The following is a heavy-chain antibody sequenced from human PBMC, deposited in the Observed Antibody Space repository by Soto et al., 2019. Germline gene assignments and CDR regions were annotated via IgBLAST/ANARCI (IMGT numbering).Heavy chain of an antibody. CDR1: GFTFSNYW. J-gene: IGHJ4*02. CDR3: ARVWFRRAGYNSHFDS. CDR2: ITPDGSIR. D-gene: IGHD1-1*01. Sequence: EVQLVESGGGLVQPGGSLRLSCAASGFTFSNYWMHWVRQAPGKGLVWVSRITPDGSIRAYADSVKGRFTISRDIAQDMLDLQMSSLRVEDTAVYYCARVWFRRAGYNSHFDSWGQGTLVTVSS. V-gene: IGHV3-74*03.